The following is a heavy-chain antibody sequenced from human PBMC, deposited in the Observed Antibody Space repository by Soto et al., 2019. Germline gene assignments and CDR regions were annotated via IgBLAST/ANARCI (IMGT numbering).Heavy chain of an antibody. V-gene: IGHV3-23*01. Sequence: EVQLLESGGGLVQPGGSLRLSCAASGFTFSSYAMSWVRQAPGKGLEWVSAISGSGGSTYYADSVKGRFTISRDNSKNTVYLQMNSLRAEDTAVYYCAKDPGGDPYYFDYWGQGTLVTVSS. J-gene: IGHJ4*02. CDR1: GFTFSSYA. D-gene: IGHD2-21*02. CDR3: AKDPGGDPYYFDY. CDR2: ISGSGGST.